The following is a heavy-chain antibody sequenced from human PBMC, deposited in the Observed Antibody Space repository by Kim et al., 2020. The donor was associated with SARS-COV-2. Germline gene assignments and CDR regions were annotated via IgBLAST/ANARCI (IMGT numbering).Heavy chain of an antibody. Sequence: GGSLRLSCAASGFTFDDYAMHWVRQAPGKGLEWVSGISWNSGSIGYADSVKGRFTISRDNAKNSLYLQMNSLRAEDTALYYCAKELISSGWSGGAFDIWGQGTMVTVSS. V-gene: IGHV3-9*01. CDR3: AKELISSGWSGGAFDI. CDR1: GFTFDDYA. D-gene: IGHD6-19*01. J-gene: IGHJ3*02. CDR2: ISWNSGSI.